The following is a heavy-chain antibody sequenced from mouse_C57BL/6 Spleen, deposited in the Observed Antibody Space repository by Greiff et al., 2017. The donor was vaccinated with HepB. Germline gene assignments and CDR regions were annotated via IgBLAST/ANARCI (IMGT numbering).Heavy chain of an antibody. CDR2: ISSGSSTI. CDR3: ARELRASWFAY. D-gene: IGHD1-1*01. V-gene: IGHV5-17*01. J-gene: IGHJ3*01. CDR1: GFTFSDYG. Sequence: EENLVDSGGGLVKPGGSLKLSCAASGFTFSDYGMHWVRQAPEKGLEWVAYISSGSSTIYYADTVKGRFTISRDNAKNTLFLQMTSLRSEDTAMCYCARELRASWFAYWGQGTLVTVSA.